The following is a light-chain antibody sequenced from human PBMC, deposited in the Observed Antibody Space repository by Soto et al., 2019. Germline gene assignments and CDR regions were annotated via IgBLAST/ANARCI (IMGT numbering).Light chain of an antibody. CDR3: GTWDSSVSVAWYV. V-gene: IGLV1-51*01. CDR1: SSNIGNNY. CDR2: DND. Sequence: QSVLTQPPSVSAAPGQKVTISCSGSSSNIGNNYVSWYQHLPGTAPKLLIYDNDKRPSGIPDRFSGNKPGTSPTLDIPGLQTGDDDDYYCGTWDSSVSVAWYVCGSGTKV. J-gene: IGLJ1*01.